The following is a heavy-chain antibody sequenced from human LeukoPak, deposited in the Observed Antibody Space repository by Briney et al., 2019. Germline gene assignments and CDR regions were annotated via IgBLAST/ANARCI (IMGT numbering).Heavy chain of an antibody. V-gene: IGHV4-39*07. D-gene: IGHD4-23*01. J-gene: IGHJ3*02. CDR3: ARDYGGNSFGRAFDI. CDR2: IYYSGST. Sequence: SETLSLTCTVSGGSISSSSYYWGWIRQPPGKGLEWIGSIYYSGSTNYNPSLKSRVTISVDTSKNQFSLKLSSVTAADTAVYYCARDYGGNSFGRAFDIWGQGTMVTVSS. CDR1: GGSISSSSYY.